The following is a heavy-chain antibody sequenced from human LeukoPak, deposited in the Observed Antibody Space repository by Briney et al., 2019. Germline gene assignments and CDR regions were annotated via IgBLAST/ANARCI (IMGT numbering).Heavy chain of an antibody. D-gene: IGHD3-10*01. CDR2: ISGSGGST. CDR1: GFSFSSYA. V-gene: IGHV3-23*01. Sequence: GGSLRLSCAASGFSFSSYAMSWVRQAPGKGLEWVSVISGSGGSTNYVDSVKGRFTISRDNSKNTLYLQMNSLRAEDTAVYYCATHRTPGITMFREGFDFWGQGTLVTVSS. J-gene: IGHJ4*02. CDR3: ATHRTPGITMFREGFDF.